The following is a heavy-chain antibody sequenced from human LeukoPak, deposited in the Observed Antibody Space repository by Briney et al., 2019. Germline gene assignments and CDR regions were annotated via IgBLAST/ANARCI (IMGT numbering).Heavy chain of an antibody. CDR1: GGSISSSSYY. Sequence: SETLSLTCTVSGGSISSSSYYWGWIRQPPGKGLEWIGYIYYSGSTYYNPSLKSRVTISVDTSKNQFSLKLSSVTAADTAVYYCARVGGYGSGSWGEYFDYWGQGTLVTVSS. CDR2: IYYSGST. V-gene: IGHV4-30-4*08. CDR3: ARVGGYGSGSWGEYFDY. J-gene: IGHJ4*02. D-gene: IGHD3-10*01.